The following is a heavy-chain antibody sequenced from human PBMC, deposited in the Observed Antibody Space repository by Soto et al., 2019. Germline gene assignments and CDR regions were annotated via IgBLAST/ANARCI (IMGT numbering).Heavy chain of an antibody. J-gene: IGHJ6*02. V-gene: IGHV4-59*01. Sequence: QVQLQESGPGLVKPSETLSLTCTVSGGSISSYYWSWIRQPPGKGLEWIGYIYYSGSTNYNPSLKSRVTISVDTSKNQFSLKLSSVTAADTAVYYCARDSNSGMNYYYYGMDVWGQGTTVTVSS. CDR1: GGSISSYY. D-gene: IGHD1-26*01. CDR2: IYYSGST. CDR3: ARDSNSGMNYYYYGMDV.